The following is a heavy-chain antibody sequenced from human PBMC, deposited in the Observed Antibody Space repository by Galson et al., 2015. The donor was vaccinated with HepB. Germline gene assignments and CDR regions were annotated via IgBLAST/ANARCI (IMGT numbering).Heavy chain of an antibody. CDR3: ACHYYDFWSGFYTPPPFDY. J-gene: IGHJ4*02. V-gene: IGHV3-23*01. D-gene: IGHD3-3*01. CDR1: GFTFTTYA. CDR2: SSGSGVST. Sequence: SLRLSCAASGFTFTTYAMSWVRQAPGKGLEWVSLSSGSGVSTYYADSVRDRFTISRDNSKNTLYLEMKSLRAEDTAVYYCACHYYDFWSGFYTPPPFDYWGRGTLVTVSS.